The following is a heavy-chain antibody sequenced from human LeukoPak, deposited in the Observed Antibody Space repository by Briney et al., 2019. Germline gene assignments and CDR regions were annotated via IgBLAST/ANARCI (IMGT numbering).Heavy chain of an antibody. J-gene: IGHJ4*02. CDR1: GFTFNDYY. V-gene: IGHV3-11*04. D-gene: IGHD5-12*01. Sequence: GGPLRLSCAPSGFTFNDYYMIWMRQAPGKGREGVSYISNSCSTIYYADSVKGRFTISRDNAKNSLYMQMNGLRAQDTVVYYCARVYSGYDSPPDYWGPGTLVTVSS. CDR3: ARVYSGYDSPPDY. CDR2: ISNSCSTI.